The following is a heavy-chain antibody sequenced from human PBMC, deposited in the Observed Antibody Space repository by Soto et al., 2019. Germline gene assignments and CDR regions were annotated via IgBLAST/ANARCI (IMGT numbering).Heavy chain of an antibody. Sequence: VQLVQSGAEVRKPGASVKVSCQASGYTFTAYDINWVRQATGQGLEWMGWMNPNSGNTGYAQKFQDRVTMTRSTSISTAYMELSRLRSEDTAVYYCAKRRGYGSGGKDAFDIWGQGTLVTVSS. D-gene: IGHD3-10*01. CDR2: MNPNSGNT. J-gene: IGHJ3*02. V-gene: IGHV1-8*01. CDR3: AKRRGYGSGGKDAFDI. CDR1: GYTFTAYD.